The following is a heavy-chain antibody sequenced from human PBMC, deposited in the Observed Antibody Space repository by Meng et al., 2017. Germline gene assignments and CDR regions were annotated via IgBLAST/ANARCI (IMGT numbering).Heavy chain of an antibody. Sequence: LQESGPGLRKPSGPLSLPCAVSGGSISSSNWWSWVRQPPGKGLEWIGEIYHSGSTNYNPSLKSRVTISVDKSKNQFSLKLSSVTAADTAVYYCARVVAATTLFLDYWGQGTLVTVSS. CDR2: IYHSGST. J-gene: IGHJ4*02. D-gene: IGHD2-15*01. CDR1: GGSISSSNW. V-gene: IGHV4-4*02. CDR3: ARVVAATTLFLDY.